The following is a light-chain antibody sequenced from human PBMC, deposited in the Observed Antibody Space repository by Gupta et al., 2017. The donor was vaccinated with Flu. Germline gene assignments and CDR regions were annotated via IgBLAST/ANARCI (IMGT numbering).Light chain of an antibody. V-gene: IGKV3-11*01. J-gene: IGKJ3*01. CDR2: DAS. CDR1: QSVSSY. Sequence: EIVLTQSPATLSLFPGARATLSCRASQSVSSYLAWYQQKPGQAPRLLIYDASNRATGVPARFSGSGSGTDFTLTISSLEPEDFAVYYCQQRSNWPATFGPGTKVDIK. CDR3: QQRSNWPAT.